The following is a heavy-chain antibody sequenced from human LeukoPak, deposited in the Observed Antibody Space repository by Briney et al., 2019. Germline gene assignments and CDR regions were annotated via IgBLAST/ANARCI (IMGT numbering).Heavy chain of an antibody. V-gene: IGHV1-2*02. CDR3: ARVYSIRSFDY. J-gene: IGHJ4*02. CDR2: INPNSGDT. D-gene: IGHD2-15*01. Sequence: ASVKVSCKASGYTFTGYYMHWVRQAPGQGLEWMGWINPNSGDTNYAQNFQGRVTMTRDTSINTAYMERTRLTPDDTAAYYCARVYSIRSFDYWGQGTLVTVSS. CDR1: GYTFTGYY.